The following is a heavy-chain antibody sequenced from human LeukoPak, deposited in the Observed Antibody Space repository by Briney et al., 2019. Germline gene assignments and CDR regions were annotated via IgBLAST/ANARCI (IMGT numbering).Heavy chain of an antibody. Sequence: SETLSLTCAVYGGSFSGYYWSWIRQPPGKGLEWIGSMYHGGSSYYNPSLKSRVTISVDTSKNQFSLKLTSVTAADAAVYYCARDLLATGPTPVDYWGQGTLVTVSS. CDR1: GGSFSGYY. CDR3: ARDLLATGPTPVDY. J-gene: IGHJ4*02. D-gene: IGHD1-14*01. V-gene: IGHV4-34*01. CDR2: MYHGGSS.